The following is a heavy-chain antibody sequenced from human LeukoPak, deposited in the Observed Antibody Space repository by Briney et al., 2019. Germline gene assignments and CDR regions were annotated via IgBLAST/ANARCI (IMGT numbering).Heavy chain of an antibody. D-gene: IGHD6-19*01. CDR3: ARDRGRPAVAGPCYGMDV. V-gene: IGHV3-30*03. J-gene: IGHJ6*02. CDR1: GFTFSNYG. CDR2: ISYDGSYK. Sequence: PGGSLRLSCAASGFTFSNYGMHLVRQAPGKGLEWVAIISYDGSYKYYADSVKGRFTISRDNSKNTLYLQMDSLRAEDTAVYYCARDRGRPAVAGPCYGMDVWGQGTTVTVSS.